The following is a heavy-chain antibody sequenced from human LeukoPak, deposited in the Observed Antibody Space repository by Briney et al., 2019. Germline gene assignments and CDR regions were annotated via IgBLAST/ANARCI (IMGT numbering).Heavy chain of an antibody. CDR3: ARDDSSGYYYSFDY. D-gene: IGHD3-22*01. J-gene: IGHJ4*02. Sequence: SETLSLTCTVSGGSIGTYYWSWIRQPPGKGLEWIGYIYYSGSTNYNPSLKSRVTISVDTSKNQFSLKLSSVTAADTAVYYCARDDSSGYYYSFDYWGQGTLVTVSS. V-gene: IGHV4-59*01. CDR2: IYYSGST. CDR1: GGSIGTYY.